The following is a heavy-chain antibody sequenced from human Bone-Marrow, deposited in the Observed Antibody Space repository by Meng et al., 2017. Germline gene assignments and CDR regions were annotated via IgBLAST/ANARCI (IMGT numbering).Heavy chain of an antibody. D-gene: IGHD2-2*01. J-gene: IGHJ4*02. CDR1: GFTFSAYT. Sequence: GESLKISCAASGFTFSAYTMHWVRQVPGKGLEWVSSISGNTRYIYYGDSVKGRFTISSDNANNSLYLQMNSLRAEDTAVYYCARDMAGYCRTTSCYLFDYWGQGTLVTVSS. CDR2: ISGNTRYI. CDR3: ARDMAGYCRTTSCYLFDY. V-gene: IGHV3-21*01.